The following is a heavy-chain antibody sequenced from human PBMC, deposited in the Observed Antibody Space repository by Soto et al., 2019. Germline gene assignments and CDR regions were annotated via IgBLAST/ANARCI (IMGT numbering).Heavy chain of an antibody. CDR2: MSPSSGNT. V-gene: IGHV1-8*01. Sequence: ASVKVSCKASGYTFTTYEINWVRQVPGQGLEWMGWMSPSSGNTGYVDQFRGRVTMTSNTTMTTADMELSSMRSEDTPVYYCATVGGQLFWERGMDVWGQGTTVTVCS. CDR1: GYTFTTYE. CDR3: ATVGGQLFWERGMDV. J-gene: IGHJ6*02. D-gene: IGHD3-10*01.